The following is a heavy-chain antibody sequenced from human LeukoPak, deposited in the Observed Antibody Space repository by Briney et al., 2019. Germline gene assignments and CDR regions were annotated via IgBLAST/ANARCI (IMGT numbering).Heavy chain of an antibody. CDR3: AKSVVNGDPNWFDP. CDR1: GFTFSDYY. J-gene: IGHJ5*02. Sequence: GGSLRLSCAASGFTFSDYYMSWVRQAPGKGLEWVSAISGSGGSTYYADSVKGRFTISRDNSKNTLYLQMNSLRAEDTAVYYCAKSVVNGDPNWFDPWGQGTLVTVSS. CDR2: ISGSGGST. V-gene: IGHV3-23*01. D-gene: IGHD2-8*02.